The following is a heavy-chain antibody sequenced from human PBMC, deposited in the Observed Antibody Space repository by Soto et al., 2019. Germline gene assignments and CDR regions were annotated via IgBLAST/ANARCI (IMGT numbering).Heavy chain of an antibody. J-gene: IGHJ6*02. D-gene: IGHD3-3*01. CDR1: GFTFSNAW. CDR2: IKSKTDGGTT. CDR3: TTDPAITIFGYGMDV. Sequence: GGSLRLSCAASGFTFSNAWMSWVRQAPGKGLEWVGRIKSKTDGGTTDYAAPVKGRFTISRDDSKNTLYLQMNSLKTADTAVYYCTTDPAITIFGYGMDVWGQGTTVTVSS. V-gene: IGHV3-15*01.